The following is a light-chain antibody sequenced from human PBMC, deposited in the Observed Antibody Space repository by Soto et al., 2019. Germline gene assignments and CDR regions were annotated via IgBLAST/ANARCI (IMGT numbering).Light chain of an antibody. CDR2: GAS. Sequence: EIVLTQSPGTPSLSPGERATLFFRASQSVSNNYLAWYQQKPGQAPRLLIYGASNRATGIPDRFSGSGSGTDFTLTISRLEPEDFAVYYCQQYGSSGTFGQGTKVDIK. CDR1: QSVSNNY. V-gene: IGKV3-20*01. CDR3: QQYGSSGT. J-gene: IGKJ1*01.